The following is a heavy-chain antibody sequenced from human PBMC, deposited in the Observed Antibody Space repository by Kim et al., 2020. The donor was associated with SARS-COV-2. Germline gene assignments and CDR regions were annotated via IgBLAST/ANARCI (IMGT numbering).Heavy chain of an antibody. V-gene: IGHV3-23*01. Sequence: KHYADSVRGRFSSSRDNSKNTVYLQVNSLRVEDTAVDYCAKVENGWYSFWGQGVLVTVSS. J-gene: IGHJ4*02. D-gene: IGHD6-19*01. CDR3: AKVENGWYSF. CDR2: K.